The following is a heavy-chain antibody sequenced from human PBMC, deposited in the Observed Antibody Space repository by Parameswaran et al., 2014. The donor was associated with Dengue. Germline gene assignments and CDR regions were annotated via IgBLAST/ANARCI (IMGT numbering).Heavy chain of an antibody. V-gene: IGHV3-21*01. CDR2: IDGGASHI. D-gene: IGHD1-1*01. Sequence: VRRGSREGAGSGSQSIDGGASHIYYADSVKGRFTISRDNAKYSLYLQMKSLSAEDAAVYYCATAPPGTYYNWVDPWGQGTLVTVSS. CDR3: ATAPPGTYYNWVDP. J-gene: IGHJ5*02.